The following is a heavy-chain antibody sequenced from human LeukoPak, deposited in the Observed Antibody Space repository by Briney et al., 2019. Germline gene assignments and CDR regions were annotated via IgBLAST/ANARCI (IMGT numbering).Heavy chain of an antibody. V-gene: IGHV4-59*01. CDR2: MFYSGST. CDR3: ARAPAGVPRWHMDV. J-gene: IGHJ6*03. D-gene: IGHD4-23*01. Sequence: SETLSLTCTVSGGSISSYYWSWIRQPPGKGLEWIAYMFYSGSTNYNPSLQSRVTLSVDSSKNQFSLKLTSVTAADTAVYFCARAPAGVPRWHMDVWGKGTTVTVSS. CDR1: GGSISSYY.